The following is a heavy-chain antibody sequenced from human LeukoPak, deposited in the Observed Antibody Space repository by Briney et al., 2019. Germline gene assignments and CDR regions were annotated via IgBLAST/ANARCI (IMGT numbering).Heavy chain of an antibody. CDR1: GYTFTSYG. J-gene: IGHJ1*01. V-gene: IGHV1-18*01. Sequence: ASVKVSCKASGYTFTSYGISWVRQAPGQGLEWMGWISAYNGNTNYAQKLQGRVTMTTDTSTSTVYMELSRLRSDDTAVYYCARGPDYYESPYFQHWGQGTLVTVSS. D-gene: IGHD3-22*01. CDR3: ARGPDYYESPYFQH. CDR2: ISAYNGNT.